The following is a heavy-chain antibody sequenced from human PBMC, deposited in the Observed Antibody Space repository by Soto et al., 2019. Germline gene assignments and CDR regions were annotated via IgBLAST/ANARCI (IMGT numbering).Heavy chain of an antibody. D-gene: IGHD2-15*01. V-gene: IGHV1-69*02. CDR2: IIPILGIA. J-gene: IGHJ4*02. Sequence: QVQLVQSGAEVKKPGSSVKVSCKASGGTFSSYTISWVRQAPGQGLEWMGRIIPILGIANYAQKFQGRVTITADKSTSTAYMELSSLRSEDTAVYYCARGIPRYCSGGSCSISGYWGQGTLVTVSS. CDR1: GGTFSSYT. CDR3: ARGIPRYCSGGSCSISGY.